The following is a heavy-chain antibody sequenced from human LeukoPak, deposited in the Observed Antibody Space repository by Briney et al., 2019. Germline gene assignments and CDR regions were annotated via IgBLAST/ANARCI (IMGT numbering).Heavy chain of an antibody. CDR1: GGSISSSNW. Sequence: SETLSPTCAVSGGSISSSNWWSWVRQPPGKGLEWIGEIYHSGSTNYNPSLKSRVTISVDKSKNQFSLKLSSVTAADTAVYYCASLPGLWFGGDKWGQGTLVTVSS. V-gene: IGHV4-4*02. J-gene: IGHJ4*02. CDR3: ASLPGLWFGGDK. CDR2: IYHSGST. D-gene: IGHD3-10*01.